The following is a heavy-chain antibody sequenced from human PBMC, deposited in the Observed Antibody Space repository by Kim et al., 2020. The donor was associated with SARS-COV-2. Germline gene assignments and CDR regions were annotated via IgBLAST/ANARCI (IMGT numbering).Heavy chain of an antibody. CDR3: ARAGYCSSASCYHWFDP. Sequence: KGRVTISVTTSKNQFSLKLSSVTAADTAVYYCARAGYCSSASCYHWFDPWGQGTLVTVSS. V-gene: IGHV4-59*01. D-gene: IGHD2-2*01. J-gene: IGHJ5*02.